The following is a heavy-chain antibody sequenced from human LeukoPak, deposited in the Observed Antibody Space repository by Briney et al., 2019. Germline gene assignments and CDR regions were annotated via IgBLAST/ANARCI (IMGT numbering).Heavy chain of an antibody. D-gene: IGHD1-26*01. CDR1: GYTLTELS. J-gene: IGHJ5*02. CDR3: AKDNSVGDIAWWFDP. CDR2: FDPKDGDT. Sequence: ASVKVSCKVSGYTLTELSVHWVRQAPGKGLEWMGNFDPKDGDTIYAQRFQGRVTMTRDMSTSTDYMELRSLGFEDTAVYYCAKDNSVGDIAWWFDPWGQGTLVTVSS. V-gene: IGHV1-24*01.